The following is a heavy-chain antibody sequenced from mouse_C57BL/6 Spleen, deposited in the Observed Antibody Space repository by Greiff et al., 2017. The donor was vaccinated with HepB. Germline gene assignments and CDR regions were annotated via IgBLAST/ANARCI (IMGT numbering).Heavy chain of an antibody. D-gene: IGHD2-2*01. J-gene: IGHJ4*01. Sequence: DVHLVESGAELVRPGASVKLSCTASGFNIKDYYMHWVKQRPEQGLEWIGRIDPEDGDTEYAPKFQGKATMTVDTSSNTAYLQLSSLTSEDTAVYYCTNGYDGGYAMDYWGQGTSVTVSS. CDR1: GFNIKDYY. CDR3: TNGYDGGYAMDY. CDR2: IDPEDGDT. V-gene: IGHV14-1*01.